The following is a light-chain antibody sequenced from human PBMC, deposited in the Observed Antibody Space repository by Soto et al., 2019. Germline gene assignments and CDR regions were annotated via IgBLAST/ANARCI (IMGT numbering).Light chain of an antibody. V-gene: IGKV3-20*01. CDR1: QSVTNNY. Sequence: EVVLTQSPGTLSLSPGERATLSCRASQSVTNNYFAWYQQKPGQAPWLLIFGSSDRATGTPDRFSGSGSGTDFTLTISRLEPEDSAVYYCQQYGSSPPYTFGQGTKLEIK. CDR3: QQYGSSPPYT. CDR2: GSS. J-gene: IGKJ2*01.